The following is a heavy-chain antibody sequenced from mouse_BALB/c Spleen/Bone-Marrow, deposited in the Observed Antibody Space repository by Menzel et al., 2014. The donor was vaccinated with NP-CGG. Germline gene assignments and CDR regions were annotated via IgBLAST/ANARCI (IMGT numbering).Heavy chain of an antibody. J-gene: IGHJ2*01. CDR3: ARGAWARGYFDY. Sequence: VQLQQSGAELVRPGALVKLSCKASGFNIKDYYLHWVKQGPEQGLEWIGWIDPEKGNTKYGPKFQGKASIIADTSSNTAYLQPSSLTSEDTAVYYCARGAWARGYFDYWGQGTTLTVSS. CDR1: GFNIKDYY. V-gene: IGHV14-1*02. D-gene: IGHD4-1*01. CDR2: IDPEKGNT.